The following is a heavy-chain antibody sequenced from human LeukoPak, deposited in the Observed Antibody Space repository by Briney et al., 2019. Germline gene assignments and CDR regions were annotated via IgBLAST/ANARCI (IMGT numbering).Heavy chain of an antibody. CDR1: GFTLSDYY. CDR2: TRSKAQSYNT. D-gene: IGHD2-15*01. V-gene: IGHV3-72*01. J-gene: IGHJ4*02. Sequence: GGSLRLSCAASGFTLSDYYMDWVRQAPGKGLEWGGRTRSKAQSYNTEYAASVKGRFTISRDDSKNSLYLQMNSLKTEDTAVYYCVRVTCSGGGCYSGYWGQGTLVTVSS. CDR3: VRVTCSGGGCYSGY.